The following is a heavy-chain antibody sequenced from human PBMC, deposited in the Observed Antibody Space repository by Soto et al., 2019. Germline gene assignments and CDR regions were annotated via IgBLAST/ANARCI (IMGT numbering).Heavy chain of an antibody. Sequence: PSETLSLTCTVSGGSISSSSYYWGWIRQPPGKGLEWIGSIYYSGSTYYNPSLKSRVTISVDTSKNQFSLKLSSVTAADTAVYYCASVSPGVRQTIWFGEFDYWGQGTLVT. CDR3: ASVSPGVRQTIWFGEFDY. CDR1: GGSISSSSYY. J-gene: IGHJ4*02. CDR2: IYYSGST. D-gene: IGHD3-10*01. V-gene: IGHV4-39*01.